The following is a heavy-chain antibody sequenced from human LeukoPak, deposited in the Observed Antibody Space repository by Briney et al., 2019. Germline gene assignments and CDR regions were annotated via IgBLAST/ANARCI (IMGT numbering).Heavy chain of an antibody. CDR1: GFTFDDYA. D-gene: IGHD6-19*01. Sequence: GRSLRLSCAASGFTFDDYAMHWVRQAPGKGLEWVSGISWNSGSIGYADSVKGRFTISRDNAKNSLYLQMNSLRAEDTALYYCAKGHLSVAGMYYYYYGMDVWGQGTTVTVSS. CDR2: ISWNSGSI. CDR3: AKGHLSVAGMYYYYYGMDV. V-gene: IGHV3-9*01. J-gene: IGHJ6*02.